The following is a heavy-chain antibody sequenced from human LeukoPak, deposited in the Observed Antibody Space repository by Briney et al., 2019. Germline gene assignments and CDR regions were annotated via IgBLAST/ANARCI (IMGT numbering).Heavy chain of an antibody. CDR2: ISWNSGSI. CDR3: AKGDDSSGYSSPTD. V-gene: IGHV3-9*01. Sequence: GRSLRLSCAASGFTFDDYAMHWVRQAPGKGLEWVSSISWNSGSIGYPDSVKGRFTISRDNAKNSLYLQMNSLGVEDTALYYCAKGDDSSGYSSPTDWGQGTLVTVSS. CDR1: GFTFDDYA. D-gene: IGHD3-22*01. J-gene: IGHJ4*02.